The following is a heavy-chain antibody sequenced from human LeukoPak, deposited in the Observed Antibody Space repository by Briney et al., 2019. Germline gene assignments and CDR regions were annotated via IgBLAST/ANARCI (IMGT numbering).Heavy chain of an antibody. D-gene: IGHD3-22*01. CDR2: ISGSGGST. J-gene: IGHJ4*02. CDR1: GFTFSSYA. V-gene: IGHV3-23*01. CDR3: AKDADSSGYYYPYSDY. Sequence: GGSLRLSCAASGFTFSSYAMSWVRQAPGKGLEWVSAISGSGGSTYYADSVKGRFTISRDNSKNTLYLQMNSLRAEDTAVYYCAKDADSSGYYYPYSDYWGQGSLVTVSS.